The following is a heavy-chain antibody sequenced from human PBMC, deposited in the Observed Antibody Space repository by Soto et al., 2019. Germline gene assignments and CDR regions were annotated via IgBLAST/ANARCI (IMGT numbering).Heavy chain of an antibody. CDR2: IYYSGLT. D-gene: IGHD2-21*01. Sequence: TSETLSLTCTVSGGSISRYYWSWIRQAPGKGLDWIGYIYYSGLTKYNPSLKSRVTISLDTSKNQISLNLSSVTAADTAVYYCARSEAILYSGLDVWGHGTTVTVSS. V-gene: IGHV4-59*01. CDR1: GGSISRYY. CDR3: ARSEAILYSGLDV. J-gene: IGHJ6*02.